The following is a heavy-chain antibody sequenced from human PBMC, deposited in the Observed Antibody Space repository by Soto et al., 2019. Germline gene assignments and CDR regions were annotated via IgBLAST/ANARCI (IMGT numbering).Heavy chain of an antibody. CDR1: GFTVSSSY. J-gene: IGHJ4*02. V-gene: IGHV3-66*01. CDR2: IYSGGST. CDR3: AKRAHGLYFDY. Sequence: GGSLRLSCAASGFTVSSSYMSWVRQAPGKGLEWVSVIYSGGSTYYADSVKGRFTISRDNSKNMLYLQMNNLRAEDTAVYYCAKRAHGLYFDYWGQGTLVTVSS.